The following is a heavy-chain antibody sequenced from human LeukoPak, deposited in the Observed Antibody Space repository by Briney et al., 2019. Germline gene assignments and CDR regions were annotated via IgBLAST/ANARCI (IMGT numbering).Heavy chain of an antibody. CDR2: IYYNGNT. D-gene: IGHD3-22*01. J-gene: IGHJ3*02. Sequence: SETLSLTCSVSRGSLSLYYWSWIRQSPGKGLEWIGYIYYNGNTNYNPSLKSRATISVDTSKNQFSLKMSSVTAAVTALYYCARHRRDYYDTRGYVDIWGQGTKVTVSS. V-gene: IGHV4-59*08. CDR1: RGSLSLYY. CDR3: ARHRRDYYDTRGYVDI.